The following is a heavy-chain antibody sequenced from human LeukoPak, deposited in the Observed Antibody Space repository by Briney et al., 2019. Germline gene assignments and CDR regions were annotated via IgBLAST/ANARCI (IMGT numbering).Heavy chain of an antibody. D-gene: IGHD4/OR15-4a*01. V-gene: IGHV3-7*01. CDR1: GFTFSSYW. CDR2: IKQDGSEK. J-gene: IGHJ4*02. Sequence: GGSLRLSCEVSGFTFSSYWMSWVRQAPGKGLEWVANIKQDGSEKYYVDSVKGRFTISRDNAKNSLYLQMNSLRAEDTAVYYCARGYYGAFDYWGQGTLVTVSS. CDR3: ARGYYGAFDY.